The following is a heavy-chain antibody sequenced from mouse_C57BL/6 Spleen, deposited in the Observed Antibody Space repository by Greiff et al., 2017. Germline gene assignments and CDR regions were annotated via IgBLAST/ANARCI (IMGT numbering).Heavy chain of an antibody. CDR2: ISSGSSTI. CDR3: ARPSVAPLDY. D-gene: IGHD1-1*01. J-gene: IGHJ2*01. CDR1: GFTFSDYG. Sequence: EVKLEESGGGLVKPGGSLKLSCAASGFTFSDYGMHWVRQAPEKGLEWVAYISSGSSTIYYADTVKGRFTISRDNAKNTLFLQLTSLRSEDTAMXDCARPSVAPLDYWGQGTTLTVSS. V-gene: IGHV5-17*01.